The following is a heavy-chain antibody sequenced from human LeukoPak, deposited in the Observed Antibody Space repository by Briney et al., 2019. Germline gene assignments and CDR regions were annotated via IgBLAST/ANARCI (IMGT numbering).Heavy chain of an antibody. CDR2: INPSGGST. CDR1: GYTFTNYY. J-gene: IGHJ6*03. CDR3: ARGNRGGLYYYYYMDV. Sequence: GASVNVSCKASGYTFTNYYMHWVRQPPAQGLEWVGIINPSGGSTSYAQRFQGRVTITRNTSISTDYMELSSLRSEDTAVYYCARGNRGGLYYYYYMDVWGKGTTVTVSS. D-gene: IGHD1-14*01. V-gene: IGHV1-46*01.